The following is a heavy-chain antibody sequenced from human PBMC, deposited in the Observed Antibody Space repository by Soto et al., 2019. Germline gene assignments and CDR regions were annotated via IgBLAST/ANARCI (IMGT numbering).Heavy chain of an antibody. Sequence: ASVKVSCKASGYTFTSYGISWVRQAPGQGLEWMGWISAYNGNTNYAQKLQGRVTMTTDTSTSTAYMELGSLRSDDTAVYYCAREGPTMIVVENWFDPWGQGTLVTVSS. D-gene: IGHD3-22*01. CDR3: AREGPTMIVVENWFDP. CDR2: ISAYNGNT. CDR1: GYTFTSYG. V-gene: IGHV1-18*01. J-gene: IGHJ5*02.